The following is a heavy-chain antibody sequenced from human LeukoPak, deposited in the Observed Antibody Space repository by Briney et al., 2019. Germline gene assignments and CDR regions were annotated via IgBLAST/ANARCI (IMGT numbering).Heavy chain of an antibody. V-gene: IGHV3-23*01. CDR1: GFTFSSYA. Sequence: GGSLRLSCAASGFTFSSYAMSWVRQAPGKGLEWVSAISGSGGSTYYADSVKGRFTISRDNSKNTLYLQMNSLRAEDTAVYYCYYYDSSGFYPQTKIDYWGQRTLVTVSS. D-gene: IGHD3-22*01. CDR3: YYYDSSGFYPQTKIDY. J-gene: IGHJ4*02. CDR2: ISGSGGST.